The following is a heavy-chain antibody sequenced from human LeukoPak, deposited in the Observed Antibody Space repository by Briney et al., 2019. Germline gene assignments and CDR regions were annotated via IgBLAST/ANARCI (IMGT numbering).Heavy chain of an antibody. CDR1: GFTFSSYA. Sequence: GGSLRLSCAASGFTFSSYAMHWVRQAPGRGLEYVSAISSSGGSTYYANSVKGRFTISRDNSKNTLYLQMGSLRAEDMAVYYCARDRTYSSSSAGFDYWGQGTLVTVSS. CDR3: ARDRTYSSSSAGFDY. CDR2: ISSSGGST. V-gene: IGHV3-64*01. D-gene: IGHD6-6*01. J-gene: IGHJ4*02.